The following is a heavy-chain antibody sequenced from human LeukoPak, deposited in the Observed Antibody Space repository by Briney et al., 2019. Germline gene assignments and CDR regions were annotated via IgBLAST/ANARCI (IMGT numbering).Heavy chain of an antibody. J-gene: IGHJ6*02. Sequence: PGGSLRLFCAASGFTFSGSAIHWVRQASGKGLEWVGRIRSKANSYATAYAASVKGRFTISRDDSKNTAYLQMNSLKTEDTAVYYCTRLPSGSRDYYGMDVWGQGTTVTVSS. D-gene: IGHD3-10*01. V-gene: IGHV3-73*01. CDR2: IRSKANSYAT. CDR3: TRLPSGSRDYYGMDV. CDR1: GFTFSGSA.